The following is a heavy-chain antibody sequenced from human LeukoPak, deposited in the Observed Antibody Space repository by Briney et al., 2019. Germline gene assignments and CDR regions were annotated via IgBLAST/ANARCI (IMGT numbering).Heavy chain of an antibody. CDR1: GFDFSTFA. CDR3: ATDNWNYVRSYYMDV. CDR2: ISFDGREK. D-gene: IGHD1-7*01. J-gene: IGHJ6*03. V-gene: IGHV3-30*19. Sequence: GGSLRLSCAASGFDFSTFAMHWVRQAPGKGLEWVAVISFDGREKSYADSVKGRFTISRDNSKNTLYVQMNSLRAEDTAVYYCATDNWNYVRSYYMDVWGEGTTVIVSS.